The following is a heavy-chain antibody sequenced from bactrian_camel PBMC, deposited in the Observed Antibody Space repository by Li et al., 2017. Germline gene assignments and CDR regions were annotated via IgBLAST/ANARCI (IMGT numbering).Heavy chain of an antibody. V-gene: IGHV3-3*01. Sequence: HVQLVESGGGSVQAGGSLRLSCAVSGHTYRINSVGWFRQAPGKEREVVAAIYSSSNGGTYYADSVKGRFTISQDSPKNTYLQMSDLKPEDTAMYYCAAGLLADLYWSRGSVRDSDFGYWGQGTQVTVS. CDR1: GHTYRINS. D-gene: IGHD1*01. CDR2: IYSSSNGGT. CDR3: AAGLLADLYWSRGSVRDSDFGY. J-gene: IGHJ6*01.